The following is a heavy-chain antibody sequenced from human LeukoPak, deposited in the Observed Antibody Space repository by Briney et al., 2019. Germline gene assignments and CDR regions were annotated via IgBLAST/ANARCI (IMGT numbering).Heavy chain of an antibody. Sequence: PGGSLRLSCAASGFTFSIYWMSWVRQAPGKGLEWVASIKQDGSVKHFLDSVKGRFTISRDNAKNSLYLHMNSLRAEDTAVYYCARWDAYCSGGTCYFGGFAFDIWGQGTMVTVSS. D-gene: IGHD2-15*01. J-gene: IGHJ3*02. CDR1: GFTFSIYW. CDR3: ARWDAYCSGGTCYFGGFAFDI. CDR2: IKQDGSVK. V-gene: IGHV3-7*01.